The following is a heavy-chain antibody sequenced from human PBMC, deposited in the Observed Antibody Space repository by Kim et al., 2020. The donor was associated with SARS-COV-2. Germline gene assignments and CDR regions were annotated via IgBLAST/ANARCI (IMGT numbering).Heavy chain of an antibody. V-gene: IGHV1-69*13. J-gene: IGHJ6*02. CDR1: GGTFSSYA. CDR3: ARRYYYGSGSYSSLRYYYGMDV. CDR2: IIPIFGTA. D-gene: IGHD3-10*01. Sequence: SVKVSCKASGGTFSSYAISWVRQAPGQGLEWMGGIIPIFGTANYAQKFQGRVTITADESTSTAYMELSSLRSEDTAVYYCARRYYYGSGSYSSLRYYYGMDVWGQGTTVTVSS.